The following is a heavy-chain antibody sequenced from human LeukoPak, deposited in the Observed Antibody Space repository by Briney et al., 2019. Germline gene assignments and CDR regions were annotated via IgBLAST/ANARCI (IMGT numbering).Heavy chain of an antibody. CDR3: AKSPLGGYSYGSIPGYFDY. Sequence: PGGSLRLSCAASGFTFSSYATSWVRQAPGKGLEWVSAISGSGGSTYYADSVKGRFTISRDNSKNTLYLQMNGLRAEDTAVYYCAKSPLGGYSYGSIPGYFDYWGQGTLVTVSS. CDR2: ISGSGGST. J-gene: IGHJ4*02. V-gene: IGHV3-23*01. CDR1: GFTFSSYA. D-gene: IGHD5-18*01.